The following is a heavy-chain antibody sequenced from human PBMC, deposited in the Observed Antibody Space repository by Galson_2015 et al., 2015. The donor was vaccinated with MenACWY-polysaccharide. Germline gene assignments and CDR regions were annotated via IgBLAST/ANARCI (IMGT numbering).Heavy chain of an antibody. D-gene: IGHD3-16*01. CDR2: ISYDGSNK. Sequence: SLRLSCAASGFTFSDYGLHWVRQAPGKGLEWVATISYDGSNKYYADSLKGRFTISRDNSKNTLYLQMNSLRDEDTAVYYCARSSSSALGGSSYVTAYWGQGTLVTVSS. CDR1: GFTFSDYG. V-gene: IGHV3-30*03. CDR3: ARSSSSALGGSSYVTAY. J-gene: IGHJ4*02.